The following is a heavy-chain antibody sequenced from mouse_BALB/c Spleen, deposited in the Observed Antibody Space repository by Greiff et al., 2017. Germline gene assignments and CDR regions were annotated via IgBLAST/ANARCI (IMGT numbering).Heavy chain of an antibody. J-gene: IGHJ4*01. CDR2: ISYSGST. V-gene: IGHV3-8*02. D-gene: IGHD1-2*01. Sequence: EVQLQESGPSLVKPSQTLSLTCSVTGDSITSGYWNWIRKFPGNKLEYMGYISYSGSTYYNPSLKSRISITRDTSKNQYYLQLNSVTTEDTATYYCARKGLYYGYYYAMDYWGQGTSVTVSS. CDR3: ARKGLYYGYYYAMDY. CDR1: GDSITSGY.